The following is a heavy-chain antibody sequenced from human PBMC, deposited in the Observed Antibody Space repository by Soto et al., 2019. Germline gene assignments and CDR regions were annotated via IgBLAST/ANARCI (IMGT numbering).Heavy chain of an antibody. D-gene: IGHD3-22*01. CDR1: GFTFSSYA. V-gene: IGHV3-23*01. Sequence: GGSLRLSCAASGFTFSSYAMSWVRQAPGKGLEWVSAISGSGGSTYYADSVKGRFTISRDNSKNTLYLQMNSLRVEDTAVYYSARGDYYDTSGPFSDAFDIWGQGTMVTVSS. CDR2: ISGSGGST. CDR3: ARGDYYDTSGPFSDAFDI. J-gene: IGHJ3*02.